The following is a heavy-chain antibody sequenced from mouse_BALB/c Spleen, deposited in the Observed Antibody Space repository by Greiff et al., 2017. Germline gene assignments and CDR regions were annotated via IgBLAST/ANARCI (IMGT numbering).Heavy chain of an antibody. CDR1: GYSITSGYY. J-gene: IGHJ2*01. V-gene: IGHV3-6*02. CDR3: ARGSYVDY. Sequence: EVKVEESGPGLVKPSQSLSLTCSVTGYSITSGYYWNWIRQFPGNKLEWMGYISYDGSNNYNPSLKNRISITRDTSKNQFFLKLNSVTTEDTATYYCARGSYVDYWGQGTTLTVSS. CDR2: ISYDGSN. D-gene: IGHD2-12*01.